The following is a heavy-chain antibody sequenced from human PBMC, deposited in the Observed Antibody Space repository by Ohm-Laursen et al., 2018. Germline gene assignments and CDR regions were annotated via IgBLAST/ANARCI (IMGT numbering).Heavy chain of an antibody. CDR2: IYHSGST. D-gene: IGHD2-15*01. CDR1: GGSISGYY. V-gene: IGHV4-59*01. CDR3: ARDQGYCSGGSCWDYFDY. Sequence: TLSLTCTVSGGSISGYYWSWIRQPPGKGLEYIGHIYHSGSTNYNPSLKSRVTISEDTSKNQFSLKLSSVTAADTAVYYCARDQGYCSGGSCWDYFDYWGQGTLVTVSS. J-gene: IGHJ4*02.